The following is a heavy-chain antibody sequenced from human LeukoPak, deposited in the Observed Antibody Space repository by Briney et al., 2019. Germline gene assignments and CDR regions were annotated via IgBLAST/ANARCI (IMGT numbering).Heavy chain of an antibody. D-gene: IGHD3-9*01. J-gene: IGHJ4*02. CDR2: IYYSGST. V-gene: IGHV4-39*01. Sequence: PSETLSLTCTVSGGSISSYYWGWIRQPPGKGLEWIGSIYYSGSTYYNPSLKSRVTISVDTSKNQFSLKPSSVTAADTAVYYCARHSVRYFDWLSILGYFDNWGQGTLVTVSS. CDR3: ARHSVRYFDWLSILGYFDN. CDR1: GGSISSYY.